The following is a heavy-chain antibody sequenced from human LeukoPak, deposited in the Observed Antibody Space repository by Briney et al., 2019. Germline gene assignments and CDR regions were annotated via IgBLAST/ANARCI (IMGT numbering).Heavy chain of an antibody. V-gene: IGHV4-34*01. D-gene: IGHD2-2*01. CDR1: GGSFSGYY. Sequence: KPSETLSLTCAVYGGSFSGYYWSWIRQPPGKGLEWIGEINHSGSTNYNPSLKSRVTISVDTSKNQFSLKLSSVTAADTAVYYCARLVTGYQLLDLSTRYFDYWGQGTLVTVSS. CDR2: INHSGST. J-gene: IGHJ4*02. CDR3: ARLVTGYQLLDLSTRYFDY.